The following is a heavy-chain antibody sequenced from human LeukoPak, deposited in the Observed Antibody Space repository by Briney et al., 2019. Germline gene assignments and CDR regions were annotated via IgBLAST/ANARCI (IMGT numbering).Heavy chain of an antibody. D-gene: IGHD4-17*01. Sequence: SETLSLTCTVSGGSISSYYWSWIRQPPGKGLEWIGYIYYSGSTNYNPSLKSRVTISVDTSKNQFSLKLSSVTAADTAVYYCARMNGDYVRIDPWGQGTLVTVSS. J-gene: IGHJ5*02. CDR1: GGSISSYY. CDR3: ARMNGDYVRIDP. V-gene: IGHV4-59*01. CDR2: IYYSGST.